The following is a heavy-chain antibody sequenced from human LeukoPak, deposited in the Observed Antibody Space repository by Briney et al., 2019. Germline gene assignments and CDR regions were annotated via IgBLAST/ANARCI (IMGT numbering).Heavy chain of an antibody. CDR1: GGSISSGDYY. CDR3: ARVRAAAGTVYFDY. CDR2: IYYSGST. J-gene: IGHJ4*02. V-gene: IGHV4-30-4*08. D-gene: IGHD6-13*01. Sequence: SQTLSLTCTVSGGSISSGDYYWNWIRQPPGKGLEWIGYIYYSGSTYYNPSLKSRLTISVDTSRNQFSLKLSSVTAADTAVYYCARVRAAAGTVYFDYWGQGTLVTVSS.